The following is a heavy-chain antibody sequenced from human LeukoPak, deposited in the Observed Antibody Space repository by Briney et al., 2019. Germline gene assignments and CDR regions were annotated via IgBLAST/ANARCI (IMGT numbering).Heavy chain of an antibody. V-gene: IGHV3-7*01. D-gene: IGHD5-18*01. J-gene: IGHJ4*02. Sequence: GGSLRLSCAASGFTFSSYWMIWVRQAPGKGLEWVANIKQDGSEKYYVDSVEGRYTISRDNAKNSLYLQRYSLRAEDTAVYYCARDLRVDTAFDYWGQGTLVTVSS. CDR2: IKQDGSEK. CDR1: GFTFSSYW. CDR3: ARDLRVDTAFDY.